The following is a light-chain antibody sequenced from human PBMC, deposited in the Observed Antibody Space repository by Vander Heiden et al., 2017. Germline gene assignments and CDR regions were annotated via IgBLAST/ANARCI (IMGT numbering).Light chain of an antibody. Sequence: DIQMTQSPSTLSASVGDRVTITCRASQVRSVWVAWHQQKPGKAPEFLIDRASTLQRVVPTRSSGSGSGTEFTLTISSLQPDDVATYYWQQHSRYPITFGQGTRLEIK. J-gene: IGKJ5*01. CDR3: QQHSRYPIT. V-gene: IGKV1-5*03. CDR1: QVRSVW. CDR2: RAS.